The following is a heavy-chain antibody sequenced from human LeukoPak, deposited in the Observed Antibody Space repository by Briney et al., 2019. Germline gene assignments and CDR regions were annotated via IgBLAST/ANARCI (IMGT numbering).Heavy chain of an antibody. CDR3: ARSPAYDSSGYYYAFFDY. V-gene: IGHV3-48*02. J-gene: IGHJ4*02. CDR1: GFTFSSYS. D-gene: IGHD3-22*01. CDR2: ISSSSSTI. Sequence: GGSLRLSCAASGFTFSSYSMNWVRQAPGKGLEWVSYISSSSSTIYYADSVKGRFTISRDNAKNSLYLQMNSLRDEDTAVYYCARSPAYDSSGYYYAFFDYWGQGTLVTVSS.